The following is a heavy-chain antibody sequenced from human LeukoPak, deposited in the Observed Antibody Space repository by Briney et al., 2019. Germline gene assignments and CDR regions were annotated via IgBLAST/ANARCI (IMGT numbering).Heavy chain of an antibody. D-gene: IGHD4-23*01. CDR2: ISWNGGNV. J-gene: IGHJ5*02. Sequence: GGSLRLSCAASGITFDIHWMHWVRQAPGKGLEWVSGISWNGGNVGYADSVKGRVTVSRDNAKNSLYLQLSSLRPEDTALYYCAKGASVWLLESRFDPWGQGTLVTVSS. CDR1: GITFDIHW. CDR3: AKGASVWLLESRFDP. V-gene: IGHV3-9*01.